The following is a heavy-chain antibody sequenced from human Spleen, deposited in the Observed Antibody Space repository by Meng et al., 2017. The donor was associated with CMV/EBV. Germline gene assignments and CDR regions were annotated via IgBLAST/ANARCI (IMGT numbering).Heavy chain of an antibody. V-gene: IGHV1-2*02. Sequence: QVQLVQSGAEVKKPXXSVKVXCKASGYTFTGYYMHWVRQAPGQGLEWMGWINPNSGGTNYAQKFQGRVTMTRDTSISTAYMELSRLRSDDTAVYYCARVTTTVVPFDYWGQGTLVTVSS. CDR1: GYTFTGYY. D-gene: IGHD4-23*01. CDR3: ARVTTTVVPFDY. J-gene: IGHJ4*02. CDR2: INPNSGGT.